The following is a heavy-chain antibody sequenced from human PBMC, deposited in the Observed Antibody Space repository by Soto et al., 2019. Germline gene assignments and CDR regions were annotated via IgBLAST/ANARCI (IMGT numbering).Heavy chain of an antibody. CDR1: GYTFSSYV. V-gene: IGHV1-18*01. CDR2: ISPFNYNT. CDR3: ARGGRRLGWLDP. J-gene: IGHJ5*02. D-gene: IGHD6-25*01. Sequence: GPEVKTPGASVKLSCKASGYTFSSYVITWVRQAPGQGLEWMGWISPFNYNTNYAQKFQGRVTMTTDTSTNTAYMELRSLRSDDTAVYYCARGGRRLGWLDPWGQGTLVTVSS.